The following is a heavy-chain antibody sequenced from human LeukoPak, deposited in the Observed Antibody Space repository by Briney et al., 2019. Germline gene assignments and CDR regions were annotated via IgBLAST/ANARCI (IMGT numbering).Heavy chain of an antibody. CDR1: GVTFSSYA. CDR3: AASVVPAPKGDYYYYMDV. Sequence: SVKVSCKASGVTFSSYAISWVRQAPGQGLEWMGGIIPIFGTANYAQRFQGRVTITADESTSTAYMELSSLRSEDTAVYYCAASVVPAPKGDYYYYMDVWGKGTTVTVSS. CDR2: IIPIFGTA. V-gene: IGHV1-69*13. D-gene: IGHD2-2*01. J-gene: IGHJ6*03.